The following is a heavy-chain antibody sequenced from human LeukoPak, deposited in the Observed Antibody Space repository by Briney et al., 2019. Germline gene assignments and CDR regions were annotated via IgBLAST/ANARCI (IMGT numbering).Heavy chain of an antibody. CDR3: AKDGDYYDSSGIIDY. D-gene: IGHD3-22*01. V-gene: IGHV3-7*01. J-gene: IGHJ4*02. CDR2: IRPDGGEK. Sequence: GGSLRLSCVVSGFTFSNYWMSWVRQAPGKGLEWVINIRPDGGEKYFVDSVRGRFTISRDNAKNSLYLQMNSLRAEDTAVYYCAKDGDYYDSSGIIDYWGQGTLVTVSS. CDR1: GFTFSNYW.